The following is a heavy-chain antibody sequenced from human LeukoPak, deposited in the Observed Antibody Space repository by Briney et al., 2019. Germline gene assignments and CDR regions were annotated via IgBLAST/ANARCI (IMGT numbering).Heavy chain of an antibody. J-gene: IGHJ4*02. V-gene: IGHV3-48*02. Sequence: GGSLRLSCAASGFTVSSNYMSWVRQAPGKGLEWVSYISSSSSTIYYADSVKGRFTISRDNAKNSLYLQMNSLRDEDTAVYYCARVPDFWGQGTLVTVSS. CDR3: ARVPDF. CDR2: ISSSSSTI. CDR1: GFTVSSNY.